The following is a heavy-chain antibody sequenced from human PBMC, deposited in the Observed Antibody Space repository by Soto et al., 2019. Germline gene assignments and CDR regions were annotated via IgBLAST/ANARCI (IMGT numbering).Heavy chain of an antibody. CDR2: IFHGGDT. CDR3: ARARWYDAFDV. J-gene: IGHJ3*01. D-gene: IGHD2-15*01. Sequence: SETLSLTCAVYGFFISSGNYWGWIRKPPGKGLEWIGSIFHGGDTYYNSSLKSRVTISVDMSKNQFSLKLNSVTAADTAVYYCARARWYDAFDVWGQGTVVTVSS. CDR1: GFFISSGNY. V-gene: IGHV4-38-2*01.